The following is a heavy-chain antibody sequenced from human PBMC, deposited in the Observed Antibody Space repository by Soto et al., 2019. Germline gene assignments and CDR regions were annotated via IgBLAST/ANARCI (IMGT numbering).Heavy chain of an antibody. Sequence: GGSLRLSCAASGFTFSSYSMNWVRQAPGKGLEWVSSISSSSSYIYYADSVKGRFTISRDNAKNSLYLQMNSLRAEDTAVYYCARGGCSGGSCSLFTNWFDPWGQGTLVTVSS. CDR1: GFTFSSYS. CDR2: ISSSSSYI. V-gene: IGHV3-21*01. D-gene: IGHD2-15*01. CDR3: ARGGCSGGSCSLFTNWFDP. J-gene: IGHJ5*02.